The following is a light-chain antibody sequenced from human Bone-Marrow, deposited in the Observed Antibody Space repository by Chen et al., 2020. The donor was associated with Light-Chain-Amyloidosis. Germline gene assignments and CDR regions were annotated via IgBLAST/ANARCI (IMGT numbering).Light chain of an antibody. J-gene: IGKJ4*01. CDR3: QQYGSSPGLT. V-gene: IGKV3-20*01. CDR2: GAS. CDR1: QSVSSSY. Sequence: EIVLTQSPGTLSLSPGERATRSCRASQSVSSSYLVWYKQKPGQAPRLLIYGASSRATGIPERFSGSGSGTDFTLTISRLEPEDFAVYYCQQYGSSPGLTFGGGTKVEIK.